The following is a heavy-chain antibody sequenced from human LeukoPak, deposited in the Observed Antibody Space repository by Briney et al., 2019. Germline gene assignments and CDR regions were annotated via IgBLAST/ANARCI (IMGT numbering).Heavy chain of an antibody. CDR2: ISSSSSTI. V-gene: IGHV3-48*01. Sequence: GGSPRLSCEVSGFTLSTYGMHWVRQAPGKGLEWVSYISSSSSTIYYADSVKGRFTISRDNAKNSLYLQMNSLRAEDTAVYYCASQADNIVVVPAASSYGMDVWGQGTTVTVSS. CDR1: GFTLSTYG. CDR3: ASQADNIVVVPAASSYGMDV. J-gene: IGHJ6*02. D-gene: IGHD2-2*01.